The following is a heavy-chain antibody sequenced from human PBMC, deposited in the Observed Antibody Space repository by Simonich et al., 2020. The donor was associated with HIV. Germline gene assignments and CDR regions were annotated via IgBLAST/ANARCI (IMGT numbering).Heavy chain of an antibody. J-gene: IGHJ4*02. Sequence: QVQLEQSGAAVKKPGASVKVSCKTSGYTFTNYYMHWVRQAPGQGLEWMGIINPSGDITTYEKNFKGRVTMTRDTSTSTVYMELSSLRSEDTAVYYCARGYSSSSYYLDFWGQGTLVTVSS. CDR3: ARGYSSSSYYLDF. CDR2: INPSGDIT. D-gene: IGHD6-13*01. V-gene: IGHV1-46*01. CDR1: GYTFTNYY.